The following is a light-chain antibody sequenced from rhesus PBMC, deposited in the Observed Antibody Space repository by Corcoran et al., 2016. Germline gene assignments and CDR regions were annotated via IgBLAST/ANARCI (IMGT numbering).Light chain of an antibody. CDR2: KTN. V-gene: IGKV1-22*01. J-gene: IGKJ1*01. CDR1: QTISKW. Sequence: DIQMTQSPSSLSASVGDTVTITCRASQTISKWLAWYQQKPGKAPKILLYKTNTLESGVPSRFSGSGSGTGFTLTIRRLQSEDFATYTCQQYSERPPTFGQGTKVEIK. CDR3: QQYSERPPT.